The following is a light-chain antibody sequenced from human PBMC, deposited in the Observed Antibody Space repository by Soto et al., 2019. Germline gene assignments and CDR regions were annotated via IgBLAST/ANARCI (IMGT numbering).Light chain of an antibody. CDR2: GVT. CDR1: NSDIGGYNS. V-gene: IGLV2-14*01. J-gene: IGLJ2*01. CDR3: TSYTRVTIVV. Sequence: QSVLTQPASVSGSPGQSITISCTGSNSDIGGYNSVSWYQQHPGKAPKLLIFGVTNRPSGVSDRFSGSKSGNTASLTISALQAEDEADYYCTSYTRVTIVVFGGGTTLTVL.